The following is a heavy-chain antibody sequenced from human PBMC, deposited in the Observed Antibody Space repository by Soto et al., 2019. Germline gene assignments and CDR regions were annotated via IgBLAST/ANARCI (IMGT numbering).Heavy chain of an antibody. CDR1: GFTVSSNY. J-gene: IGHJ4*02. V-gene: IGHV3-66*01. D-gene: IGHD4-17*01. CDR2: IYTGGST. Sequence: EVQLVESGGGLVQPVGSLSLSCADSGFTVSSNYMSWVRQAPGKGLEWVSVIYTGGSTYYADSVKCRFTISRDNSKNTLYLQMNSLRAEDTAVYYCARDYGGSGRFDYWGQGTLVTVSS. CDR3: ARDYGGSGRFDY.